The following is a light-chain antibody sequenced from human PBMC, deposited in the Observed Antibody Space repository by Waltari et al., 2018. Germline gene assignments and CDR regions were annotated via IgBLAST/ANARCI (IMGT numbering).Light chain of an antibody. J-gene: IGKJ2*03. CDR3: QQYDDLPYS. CDR1: QGISNW. V-gene: IGKV1-NL1*01. CDR2: AAS. Sequence: DIQMTQSPSSLSASVGDKVTITCHASQGISNWLAWYQQKPGKAPKPLIYAASSLQSGVPSRFRRSGSGTDYTLTISSLQSEDFATYYCQQYDDLPYSFGQGTKVEIK.